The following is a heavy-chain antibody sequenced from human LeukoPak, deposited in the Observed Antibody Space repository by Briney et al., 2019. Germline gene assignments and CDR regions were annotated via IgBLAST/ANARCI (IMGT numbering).Heavy chain of an antibody. D-gene: IGHD2/OR15-2a*01. Sequence: ASVNVSCKAVGYTFSSFYIHWVRQAPGQGLEWMRLINPSGGSTTFAERFQGRVAMTTDRSTDTVYMELRSLKSEDTAFYYCARILRRHGTTFDYWGQGTLVTVSS. CDR2: INPSGGST. J-gene: IGHJ4*01. CDR3: ARILRRHGTTFDY. V-gene: IGHV1-46*01. CDR1: GYTFSSFY.